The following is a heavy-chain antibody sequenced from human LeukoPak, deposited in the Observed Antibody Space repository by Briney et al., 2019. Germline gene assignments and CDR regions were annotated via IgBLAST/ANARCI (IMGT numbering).Heavy chain of an antibody. CDR1: GGSISSGSYY. Sequence: SQTLSLTCTVSGGSISSGSYYWNWIRQPAGKGLEWIGRIYTSGSTNYNPSLKSRVIISVDTSKNQFSLKLSSVTAADTAVYYCARDLHGDWFDPWGQGTLVTVPS. J-gene: IGHJ5*02. CDR2: IYTSGST. V-gene: IGHV4-61*02. CDR3: ARDLHGDWFDP. D-gene: IGHD3-3*01.